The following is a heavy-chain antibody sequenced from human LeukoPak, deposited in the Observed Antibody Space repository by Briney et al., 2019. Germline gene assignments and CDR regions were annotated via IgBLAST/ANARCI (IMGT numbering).Heavy chain of an antibody. CDR1: GGSFSGYY. CDR2: INHSGST. J-gene: IGHJ6*03. D-gene: IGHD3-9*01. CDR3: ARGMKPRTYSDILTPYYYYYMDV. V-gene: IGHV4-34*01. Sequence: SETLSLTCAVYGGSFSGYYWSWIRQPPGKGLEWIGEINHSGSTNYNPSLKSRVTISVDTSKNQFALKLSSVTAADTAVYYCARGMKPRTYSDILTPYYYYYMDVWGKGTTVTVSS.